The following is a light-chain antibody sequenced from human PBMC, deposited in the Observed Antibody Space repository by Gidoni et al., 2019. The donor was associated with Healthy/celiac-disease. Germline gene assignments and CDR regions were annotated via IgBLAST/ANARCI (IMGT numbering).Light chain of an antibody. V-gene: IGKV3-11*01. CDR1: QSVSSY. Sequence: EIVLTQSPATLSLPPGERATLSCRASQSVSSYLAWYQQKPGQAPRHLIYDASNRATGIPARFSGSGSGTDFTLTISSLEPEDFAVYYCQQRSNWPLTFGGGTKVEIK. CDR2: DAS. J-gene: IGKJ4*01. CDR3: QQRSNWPLT.